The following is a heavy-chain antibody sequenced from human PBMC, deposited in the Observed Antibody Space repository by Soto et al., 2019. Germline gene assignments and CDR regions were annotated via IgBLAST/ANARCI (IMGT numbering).Heavy chain of an antibody. D-gene: IGHD2-15*01. Sequence: QVQLVQSGAEVKKPGSSVKVSCKASGGTFSSYAISWVRQAPGQGLEWMGGIIPIFGTANYAQKFQGRVTITADESTSTAYKELSSLRSEDTAVYYCARGDIVVVVAATRVKYYYYYGMDVWGQGTTVTVSS. CDR3: ARGDIVVVVAATRVKYYYYYGMDV. J-gene: IGHJ6*02. CDR2: IIPIFGTA. V-gene: IGHV1-69*01. CDR1: GGTFSSYA.